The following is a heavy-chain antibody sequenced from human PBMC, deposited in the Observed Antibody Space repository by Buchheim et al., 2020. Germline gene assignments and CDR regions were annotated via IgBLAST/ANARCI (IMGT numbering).Heavy chain of an antibody. CDR2: INHSGST. J-gene: IGHJ4*02. CDR1: GGSFSGYY. V-gene: IGHV4-34*01. Sequence: QVQLQQWGAGLLKPSETLSLTCAVYGGSFSGYYWSWIRQPPGKGLEWIGEINHSGSTNYNPSLKSRVTISVDTSKKQFPLKLSSVSAADTAVYYCARTLYYYGSGSYYHFDYWGQGTL. CDR3: ARTLYYYGSGSYYHFDY. D-gene: IGHD3-10*01.